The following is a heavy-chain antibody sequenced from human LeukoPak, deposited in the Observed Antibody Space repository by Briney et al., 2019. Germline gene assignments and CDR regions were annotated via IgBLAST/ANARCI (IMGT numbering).Heavy chain of an antibody. CDR2: ISAYNGNT. CDR3: ARGGGYCSGGSCYQYYFDY. Sequence: ASVKVSCKASGYTFTSYGISWVRQAPGQGLEWMGWISAYNGNTNYAQKLQGRVTMTTDTSTSTAYMELRSLRSDDTAVYYCARGGGYCSGGSCYQYYFDYWGQGTLVTVSS. CDR1: GYTFTSYG. D-gene: IGHD2-15*01. V-gene: IGHV1-18*01. J-gene: IGHJ4*02.